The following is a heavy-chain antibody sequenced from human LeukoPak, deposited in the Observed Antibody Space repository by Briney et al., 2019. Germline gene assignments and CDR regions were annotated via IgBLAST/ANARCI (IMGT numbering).Heavy chain of an antibody. Sequence: SVKVSCKASGGTFSSYAISWVRQAPGQGLEWMGGIIPIFGTANYAQKFQGRVTITADESTSTAYMELSSLRSEDTAVYYCAREIGVVIIPDYYYYYMDVWGKGTTVTVSS. D-gene: IGHD3-3*01. CDR3: AREIGVVIIPDYYYYYMDV. V-gene: IGHV1-69*13. J-gene: IGHJ6*03. CDR2: IIPIFGTA. CDR1: GGTFSSYA.